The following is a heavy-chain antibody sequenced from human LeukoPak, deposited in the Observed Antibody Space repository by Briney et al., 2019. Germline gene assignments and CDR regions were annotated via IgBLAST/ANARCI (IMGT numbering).Heavy chain of an antibody. D-gene: IGHD3-22*01. V-gene: IGHV1-46*01. CDR1: GYTFTTYY. Sequence: ASVKVSCKASGYTFTTYYMHWVRQAPGQGLEWMAIINPSGGSTSYAQKFQGRVTMTRDTSTSTVYVELSSLRSEDTAVYYCARDVVSSGYYVGRYYFDYWGQGTLVTVSS. CDR3: ARDVVSSGYYVGRYYFDY. J-gene: IGHJ4*02. CDR2: INPSGGST.